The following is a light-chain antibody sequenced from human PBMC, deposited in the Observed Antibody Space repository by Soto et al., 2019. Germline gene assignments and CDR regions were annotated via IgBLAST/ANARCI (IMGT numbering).Light chain of an antibody. Sequence: EIVLTQSPGTLSLSPGEGDTLSCRASQSVSNNFLAWYQQQPGQAPRLLIYGASTRATVIPARFSGSGSGTEFTLTISSLQSEDFAVYYCQQYNNWPPWTLGQGTKVDIK. V-gene: IGKV3-15*01. CDR3: QQYNNWPPWT. CDR2: GAS. CDR1: QSVSNN. J-gene: IGKJ1*01.